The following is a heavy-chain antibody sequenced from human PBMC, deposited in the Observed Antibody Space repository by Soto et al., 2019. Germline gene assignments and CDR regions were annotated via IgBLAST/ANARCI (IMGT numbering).Heavy chain of an antibody. D-gene: IGHD2-8*02. CDR3: ARATSFSGHHGY. V-gene: IGHV4-31*03. Sequence: SETLSLTCTVSGGSFSSGGYYWSWIRQLPGKGLEWIGYIYYSGGTYYNPSLKSRFTISLDTSKNQFSLKLSPVTAADTAVYYCARATSFSGHHGYWGQGTLVTVSS. J-gene: IGHJ4*02. CDR1: GGSFSSGGYY. CDR2: IYYSGGT.